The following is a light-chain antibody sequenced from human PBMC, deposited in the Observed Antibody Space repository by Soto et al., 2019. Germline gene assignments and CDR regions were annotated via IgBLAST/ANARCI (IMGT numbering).Light chain of an antibody. V-gene: IGKV3-20*01. CDR3: QQYGSSPPYT. Sequence: PGERASLSCRASQRVSNTYLAWYQHKPGQAPRLLIYGASSRATGIPDRFSGSGSGTDFTLTISRLEPEDFALYYCQQYGSSPPYTFGQGTKLEIK. CDR2: GAS. J-gene: IGKJ2*01. CDR1: QRVSNTY.